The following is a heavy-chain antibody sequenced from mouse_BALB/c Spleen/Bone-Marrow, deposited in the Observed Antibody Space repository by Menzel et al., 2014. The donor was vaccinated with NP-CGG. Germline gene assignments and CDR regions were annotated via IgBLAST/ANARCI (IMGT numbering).Heavy chain of an antibody. CDR2: ICSCGST. CDR1: GFSLTSYG. V-gene: IGHV2-2*02. CDR3: ARRKSGKGYFDY. D-gene: IGHD1-3*01. Sequence: QVQLQQSGPGLVKPSQSLSISCTVSGFSLTSYGLHWVRQTPGKGLEWLGVICSCGSTDYNAAFISRLSISKDNSKSQVFFIMNSQQANVTAIYYCARRKSGKGYFDYWGPGTTLTVSS. J-gene: IGHJ2*01.